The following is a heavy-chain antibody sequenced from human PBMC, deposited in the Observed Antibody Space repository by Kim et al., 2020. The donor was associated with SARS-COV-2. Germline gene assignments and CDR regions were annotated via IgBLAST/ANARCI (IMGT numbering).Heavy chain of an antibody. D-gene: IGHD3-10*01. CDR3: ARDPWSRLRGVIYSYYGM. V-gene: IGHV3-30*04. CDR1: GFTLSSHA. Sequence: GGSLRLSCAASGFTLSSHAIHWVRQAPGKGLEWVAVISYDGRNNYYADSVKGRFTISRDNSKNMLYLQMNSLRVEDTAVYHCARDPWSRLRGVIYSYYGM. CDR2: ISYDGRNN. J-gene: IGHJ6*01.